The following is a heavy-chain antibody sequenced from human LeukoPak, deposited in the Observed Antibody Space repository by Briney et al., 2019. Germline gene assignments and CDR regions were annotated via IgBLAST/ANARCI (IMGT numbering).Heavy chain of an antibody. CDR1: GFTFSSYA. CDR3: AKRREYYYDSSGYSLDY. D-gene: IGHD3-22*01. V-gene: IGHV3-23*01. J-gene: IGHJ4*02. Sequence: GGSLRLSCAASGFTFSSYAMSWVRQAPGKGLEWVSAISGSGGSTYYADSVKGRLTISRDNSKNTLYLQMNSLRAEDTAVYYCAKRREYYYDSSGYSLDYWGQGTLVTVSS. CDR2: ISGSGGST.